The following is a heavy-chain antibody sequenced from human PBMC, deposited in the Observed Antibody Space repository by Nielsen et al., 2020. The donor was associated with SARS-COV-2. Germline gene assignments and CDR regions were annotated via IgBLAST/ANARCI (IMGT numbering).Heavy chain of an antibody. D-gene: IGHD3-16*01. CDR3: ASIRSFDYLWGIFPN. J-gene: IGHJ4*02. Sequence: SETLSLTCTVSGGSISSYYWSWVRQPPGKRLEWIGYFYYSGTTNFNPSLKSRVSMSVGTSKNQFSLKLMSVTAADTAVYYCASIRSFDYLWGIFPNWGPGTLVTVSS. V-gene: IGHV4-59*08. CDR2: FYYSGTT. CDR1: GGSISSYY.